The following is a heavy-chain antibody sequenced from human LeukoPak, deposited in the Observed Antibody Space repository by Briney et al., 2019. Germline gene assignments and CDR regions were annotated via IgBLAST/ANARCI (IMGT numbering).Heavy chain of an antibody. D-gene: IGHD2-2*01. Sequence: GRSPRLSCAASGFTFSSYGMHWVRQAPGKGLEWLSVISYDGSNKYYADSVKGRFTISRDNSKKTLYLQMNSLRAEDTAVYYCAKDGGYCSSTSCYYYFDYWGQGTLVTVSS. CDR3: AKDGGYCSSTSCYYYFDY. V-gene: IGHV3-30*18. J-gene: IGHJ4*02. CDR1: GFTFSSYG. CDR2: ISYDGSNK.